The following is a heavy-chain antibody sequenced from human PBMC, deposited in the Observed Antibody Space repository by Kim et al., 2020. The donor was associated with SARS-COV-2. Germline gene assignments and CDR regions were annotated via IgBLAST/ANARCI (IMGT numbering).Heavy chain of an antibody. CDR3: ARVLDSGKFFVGY. J-gene: IGHJ4*02. D-gene: IGHD2-21*01. V-gene: IGHV1-8*01. Sequence: SAPNFQGRITMTRNTSISTAYMELNSLRSEDTAVYYCARVLDSGKFFVGYWGQGTLVTVPS.